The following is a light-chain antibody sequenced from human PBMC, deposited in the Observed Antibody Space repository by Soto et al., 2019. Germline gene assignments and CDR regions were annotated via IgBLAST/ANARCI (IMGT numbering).Light chain of an antibody. V-gene: IGLV1-44*01. Sequence: QSVLTQPPSASGTPGQRVTISCSGSSSNIGRNTVHWYQQLPGTAPNVLIYTNDKRPSGVPDRFSGSKSGTSASLAISGLQSEDEADYYCAAWDDSLKGQVFGTGNKVTVL. CDR3: AAWDDSLKGQV. CDR1: SSNIGRNT. CDR2: TND. J-gene: IGLJ1*01.